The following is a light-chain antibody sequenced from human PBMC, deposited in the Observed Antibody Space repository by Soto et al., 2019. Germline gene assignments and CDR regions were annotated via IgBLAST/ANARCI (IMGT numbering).Light chain of an antibody. V-gene: IGLV2-14*01. Sequence: QSVLTQPASVSGSPGQSITISCTGTSSDVGRYNFVSWYQQHPGKAPKLMIYDVSNRPSGVSNRFSGSKSDNTASLTISGLQAEDEADYYCSSNTSSTTDVFGTGTKVTVL. CDR3: SSNTSSTTDV. J-gene: IGLJ1*01. CDR1: SSDVGRYNF. CDR2: DVS.